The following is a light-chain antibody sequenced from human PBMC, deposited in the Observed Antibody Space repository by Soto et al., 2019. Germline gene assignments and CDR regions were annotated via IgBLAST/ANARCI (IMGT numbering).Light chain of an antibody. J-gene: IGKJ4*01. CDR1: QSVSRN. V-gene: IGKV3-20*01. CDR3: QQYASSPLT. CDR2: GAS. Sequence: EIVLTQSPGTLSLSPGERATLSCWTSQSVSRNLAWYQQKRGQAPRLLIYGASTRATGIPARFSGSGSGTDFTLIISKVEPEDFGVYFCQQYASSPLTFGGGTKVDIK.